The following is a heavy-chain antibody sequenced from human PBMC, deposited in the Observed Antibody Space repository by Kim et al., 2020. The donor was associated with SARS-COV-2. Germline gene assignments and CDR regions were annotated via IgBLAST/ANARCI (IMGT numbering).Heavy chain of an antibody. CDR1: GFTFSDYY. D-gene: IGHD1-1*01. J-gene: IGHJ4*02. CDR2: ISSSSSYT. CDR3: ARVTPWNGVNPDY. V-gene: IGHV3-11*05. Sequence: GRSLRLSCAASGFTFSDYYMSWIRQAPGKGLEWVSYISSSSSYTNYADSVKGRFTISRDNAKNSLYLQMNSLRAEDTAVYYCARVTPWNGVNPDYWGQGTLVTVSS.